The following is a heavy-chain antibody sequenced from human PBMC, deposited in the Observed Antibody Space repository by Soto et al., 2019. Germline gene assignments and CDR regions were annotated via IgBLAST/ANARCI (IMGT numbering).Heavy chain of an antibody. CDR1: GFTFISYA. Sequence: EVQLLESGGGLVQPGGSLRLSCAASGFTFISYAMSWVRQAPGKGLEWVSAISGSGGSTYYADSVKGRFTISRDNTKKPLYLQINSLRAEDTPVYYCAYSSTPFHYWCTGTLVAVSS. V-gene: IGHV3-23*01. D-gene: IGHD6-13*01. CDR2: ISGSGGST. CDR3: AYSSTPFHY. J-gene: IGHJ4*02.